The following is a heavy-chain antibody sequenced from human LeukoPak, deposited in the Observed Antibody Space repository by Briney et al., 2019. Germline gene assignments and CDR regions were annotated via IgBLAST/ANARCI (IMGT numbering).Heavy chain of an antibody. CDR3: ARELLVTTQPFDY. V-gene: IGHV4-38-2*02. CDR2: IYHSGDT. D-gene: IGHD4-11*01. J-gene: IGHJ4*02. Sequence: SETLSLTCTVSGYSISSGSYWGWIRQPPGKGLEWIASIYHSGDTQYNPSLKSRVTISVDTSKNQFSLKLNSVTAADTAVYYCARELLVTTQPFDYWGQGTLVTVSS. CDR1: GYSISSGSY.